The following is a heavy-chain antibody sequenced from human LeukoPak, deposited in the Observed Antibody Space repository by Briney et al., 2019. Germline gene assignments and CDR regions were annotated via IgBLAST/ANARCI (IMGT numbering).Heavy chain of an antibody. CDR3: ARGMVPSTNYYFDY. J-gene: IGHJ4*02. CDR2: IYYSGSS. D-gene: IGHD1-7*01. CDR1: GGSFSGYS. Sequence: PSETLSLTCAVYGGSFSGYSWSWIRQPPGKGLEWIGYIYYSGSSNYNPSLKSRVTISVDTSKNQFSLKLSSVTAADTAVYYCARGMVPSTNYYFDYWGQGTLVTVSS. V-gene: IGHV4-59*01.